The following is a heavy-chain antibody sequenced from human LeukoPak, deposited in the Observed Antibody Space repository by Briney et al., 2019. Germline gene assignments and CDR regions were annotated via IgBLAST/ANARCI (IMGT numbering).Heavy chain of an antibody. CDR1: GYTFTGYY. J-gene: IGHJ6*03. CDR2: INPNSGGT. Sequence: ASVKVSCKASGYTFTGYYMHWVRQAPGQGLEWMGWINPNSGGTNYAQKFQGRVPMTRATSISTDYMDLSRLGSDDTAVYYCARAPSLRGQYSGYDKYMDVWGKGTTVTVSS. D-gene: IGHD5-12*01. CDR3: ARAPSLRGQYSGYDKYMDV. V-gene: IGHV1-2*02.